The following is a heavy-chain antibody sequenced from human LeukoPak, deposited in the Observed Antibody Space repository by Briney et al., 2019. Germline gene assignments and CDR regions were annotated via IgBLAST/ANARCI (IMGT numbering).Heavy chain of an antibody. CDR3: VRHSGGVYGSSDS. V-gene: IGHV3-23*01. J-gene: IGHJ4*02. D-gene: IGHD1-1*01. CDR1: GFTFSNYA. Sequence: GGSLRLSCAASGFTFSNYAMSWFRQAPGKGLEWVSTIGRSGVDTYYADSVKGRFTISKDSSKNTLQMNSLRAEDTAVYYCVRHSGGVYGSSDSWGQGTLVTVSP. CDR2: IGRSGVDT.